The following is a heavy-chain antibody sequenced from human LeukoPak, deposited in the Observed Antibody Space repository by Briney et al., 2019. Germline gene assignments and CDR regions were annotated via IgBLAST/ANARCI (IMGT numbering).Heavy chain of an antibody. V-gene: IGHV3-9*01. CDR2: ISWNSGSI. CDR1: GFTFDDYA. J-gene: IGHJ5*02. CDR3: AKEPLRSSSGWRGFDP. D-gene: IGHD6-19*01. Sequence: PGGSLRLSCAASGFTFDDYAMHWVRQAPGKGLEWVSVISWNSGSIGYADSVKGRFTISRDNAKNSLYLQMNSLRAEDTALYYCAKEPLRSSSGWRGFDPWRQGTLVTVSS.